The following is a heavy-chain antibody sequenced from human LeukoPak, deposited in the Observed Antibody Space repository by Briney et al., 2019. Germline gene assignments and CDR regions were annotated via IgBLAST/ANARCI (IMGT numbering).Heavy chain of an antibody. J-gene: IGHJ4*02. CDR3: ARKVDVLRYFDWLSRADFDY. CDR2: INPSGGST. Sequence: GASVKVSCKASGYTFTRYYMHWMRQAPGQGLEWMGIINPSGGSTSYAQKFQGRVTMTRDTSTSTVYMELSSLRSDDTAVYYCARKVDVLRYFDWLSRADFDYWGQGTLVTVSS. CDR1: GYTFTRYY. D-gene: IGHD3-9*01. V-gene: IGHV1-46*01.